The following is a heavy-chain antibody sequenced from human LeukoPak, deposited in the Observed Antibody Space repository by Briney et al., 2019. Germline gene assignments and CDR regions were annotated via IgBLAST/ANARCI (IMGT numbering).Heavy chain of an antibody. D-gene: IGHD3-3*01. CDR3: ARDPITTFGVVPYNWFDP. CDR1: GYTFTGYY. V-gene: IGHV1-2*02. Sequence: ASVKVSCKASGYTFTGYYMHWVRQAPGQGLEWMGWINPNSGGTNYAQKFQGRVTMTRDTSISTAYMELSRLRSDDTAVYYCARDPITTFGVVPYNWFDPWGQGTLVTVSS. CDR2: INPNSGGT. J-gene: IGHJ5*02.